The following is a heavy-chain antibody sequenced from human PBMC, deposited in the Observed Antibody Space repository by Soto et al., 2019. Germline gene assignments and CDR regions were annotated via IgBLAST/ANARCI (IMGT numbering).Heavy chain of an antibody. CDR2: INHSGST. CDR3: ARVHSGSDAFDI. J-gene: IGHJ3*02. D-gene: IGHD3-22*01. Sequence: QVQLQQWGAGLLKPSETLSLTCAVHGGSFSDHYWSWIRQSPGKGLEWIGEINHSGSTNYSPSLQSRVTMSVDTSKNQFSLKLTSVTAADTAVYYCARVHSGSDAFDIWGQGTMVTVSS. CDR1: GGSFSDHY. V-gene: IGHV4-34*01.